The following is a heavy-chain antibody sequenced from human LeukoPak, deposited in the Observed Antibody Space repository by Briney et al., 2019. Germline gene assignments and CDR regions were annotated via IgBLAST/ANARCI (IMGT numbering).Heavy chain of an antibody. D-gene: IGHD3-16*02. CDR1: GGSFSGYY. CDR3: ARAYYDYVWGSYRS. V-gene: IGHV4-34*01. CDR2: INHSGST. Sequence: PSETLSLTCAVYGGSFSGYYWSWIRQPPGKGLEWIGEINHSGSTNYNPSLKSRVTISVDTSKNQFSLKLSSVTAADTAVYYCARAYYDYVWGSYRSWGQGTLVTASS. J-gene: IGHJ5*02.